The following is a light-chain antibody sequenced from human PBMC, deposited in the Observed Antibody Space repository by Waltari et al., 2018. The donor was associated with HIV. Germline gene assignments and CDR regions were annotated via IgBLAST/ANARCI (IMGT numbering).Light chain of an antibody. J-gene: IGKJ1*01. V-gene: IGKV4-1*01. Sequence: DIVMTQSPDPLAVSLGERATINCKSSQSVLYSSNNKNYLACYQQKPGPPPKLLIYWASDRESGVPDPFSGSGSGTDFTLTISSLQAEDVAVYYCQQYYSTPQTFGQGTKVEIK. CDR3: QQYYSTPQT. CDR1: QSVLYSSNNKNY. CDR2: WAS.